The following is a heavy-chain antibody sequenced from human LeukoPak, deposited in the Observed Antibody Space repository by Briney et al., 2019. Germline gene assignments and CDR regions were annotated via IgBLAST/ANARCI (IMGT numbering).Heavy chain of an antibody. J-gene: IGHJ4*02. CDR3: ARHLTAIPSSPLDY. CDR1: GGSISSSSYY. CDR2: IYYSGST. V-gene: IGHV4-39*01. Sequence: KASETLSLTCTVSGGSISSSSYYWGWIRQPPGKGLEWIGSIYYSGSTYYNPSLKSRVTISVNTSKNQFSLKLSSVTAADTAVYYCARHLTAIPSSPLDYWGQGTPVTVSS. D-gene: IGHD2-21*02.